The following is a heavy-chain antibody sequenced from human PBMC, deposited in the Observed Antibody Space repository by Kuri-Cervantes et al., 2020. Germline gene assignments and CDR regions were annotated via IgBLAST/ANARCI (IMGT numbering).Heavy chain of an antibody. Sequence: GGSLRLSCAASGFTFSSYWMHWVRQAPGKGLVWVSRINSDGSSTSYADSVRDRFTISRDNAKNTLYLQMNSLRAGDTAVYYCARDPFAIAAWGDYYYGMDVWGQGTTVTVSS. V-gene: IGHV3-74*01. CDR1: GFTFSSYW. D-gene: IGHD6-6*01. CDR3: ARDPFAIAAWGDYYYGMDV. J-gene: IGHJ6*02. CDR2: INSDGSST.